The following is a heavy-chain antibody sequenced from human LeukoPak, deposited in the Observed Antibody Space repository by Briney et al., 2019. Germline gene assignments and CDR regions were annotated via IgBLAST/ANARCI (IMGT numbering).Heavy chain of an antibody. CDR1: GYNFADYW. J-gene: IGHJ4*02. Sequence: GESLKISCKVSGYNFADYWIGWVRQKPGKGLEWVGIIFPGDSESKYSPSFQGRVTFSVDKSFTTAYLHWNSLEASDSAMYYCARLYSSSWYVSDYWGQGTLVTVSS. D-gene: IGHD6-13*01. CDR2: IFPGDSES. V-gene: IGHV5-51*01. CDR3: ARLYSSSWYVSDY.